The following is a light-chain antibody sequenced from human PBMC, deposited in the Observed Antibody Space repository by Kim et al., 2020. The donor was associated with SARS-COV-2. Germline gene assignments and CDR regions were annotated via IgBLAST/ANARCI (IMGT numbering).Light chain of an antibody. CDR2: LDS. CDR3: QAWDSSSAV. Sequence: SYELTQPPSVSVSPGQTASITCSGDTLGDKYACWYQQKPGQSPVVVIYLDSKRPSGIPERFSGSNSGNTATLTISGTQAMDEADYYCQAWDSSSAVFGGGTKLTVL. CDR1: TLGDKY. J-gene: IGLJ3*02. V-gene: IGLV3-1*01.